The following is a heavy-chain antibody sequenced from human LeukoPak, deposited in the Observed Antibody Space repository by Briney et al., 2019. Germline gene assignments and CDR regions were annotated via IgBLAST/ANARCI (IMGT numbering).Heavy chain of an antibody. V-gene: IGHV1-2*02. CDR3: SVPPHCSSTSCYNGFDY. J-gene: IGHJ4*02. CDR1: GYTFTCYY. CDR2: INPNSGGT. Sequence: ASVKVSCKASGYTFTCYYMHWVRQAPGQGREWMGWINPNSGGTNYAQKFQGRVTMTRDTDISTAYMELRRERYDDAAVYYCSVPPHCSSTSCYNGFDYWGQGTLVTVSS. D-gene: IGHD2-2*02.